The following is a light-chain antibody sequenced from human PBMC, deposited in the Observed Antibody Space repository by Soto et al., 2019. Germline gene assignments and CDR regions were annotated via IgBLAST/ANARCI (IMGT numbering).Light chain of an antibody. V-gene: IGKV3-11*01. J-gene: IGKJ2*01. CDR3: QHRCNGPSFT. CDR2: DES. CDR1: QSVCSD. Sequence: EIVLTQSPATLSLSPGERATLSCRASQSVCSDLAWYQQKPGQAPRLLIYDESNRSTSSQARFSGGGSGTALTLTNSSLAHEDFADYSYQHRCNGPSFTFDQGTKLEIK.